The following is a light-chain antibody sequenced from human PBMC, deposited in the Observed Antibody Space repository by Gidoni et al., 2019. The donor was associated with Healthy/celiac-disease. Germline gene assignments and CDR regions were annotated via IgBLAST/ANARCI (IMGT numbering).Light chain of an antibody. Sequence: QSALTQPPSVSRSPGPSITISCTGTSSDVGGYNYVSWYQQHPGKAPKLMIYDVSNRPAGVSNRFSGSKSGNTASLTISGLQAEDEADYYCSSYTSSSTYNYVFGTGTKVTVL. CDR2: DVS. CDR3: SSYTSSSTYNYV. V-gene: IGLV2-14*01. J-gene: IGLJ1*01. CDR1: SSDVGGYNY.